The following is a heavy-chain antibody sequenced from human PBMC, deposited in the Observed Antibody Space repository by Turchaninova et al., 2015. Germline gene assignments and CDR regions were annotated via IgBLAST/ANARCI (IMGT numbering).Heavy chain of an antibody. CDR1: GLTFSTYR. D-gene: IGHD2/OR15-2a*01. Sequence: EVQLVASGGGLVQPGGSLGLSCAASGLTFSTYRVHWVRQAPGRGVVWVSFISRGGMVIYYADSVKGRFTISRDIAKNSLYLQMNSLRDDDTAVYYCATNIVTLGMDVWGQGTTVTVSS. CDR3: ATNIVTLGMDV. V-gene: IGHV3-48*02. J-gene: IGHJ6*02. CDR2: ISRGGMVI.